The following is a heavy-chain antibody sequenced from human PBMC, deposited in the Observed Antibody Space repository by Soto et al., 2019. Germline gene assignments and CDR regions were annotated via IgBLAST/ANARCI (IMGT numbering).Heavy chain of an antibody. CDR3: ARSSGSFYNCIDN. D-gene: IGHD3-10*01. J-gene: IGHJ4*02. CDR2: ISYSGNT. V-gene: IGHV4-30-4*01. CDR1: GGSISGAYY. Sequence: PSETLSLTCTVSGGSISGAYYWSWIRQPPGKGLAWSGYISYSGNTYYKPSLQSRVTISVDTSKNQFSLKLSSVTAADTAVYYCARSSGSFYNCIDNCGQGTLVTVSA.